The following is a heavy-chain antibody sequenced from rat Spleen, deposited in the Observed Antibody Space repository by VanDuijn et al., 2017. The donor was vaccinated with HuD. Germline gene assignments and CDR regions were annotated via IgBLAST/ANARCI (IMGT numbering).Heavy chain of an antibody. CDR2: INYDGGTP. CDR1: GFTLSDHF. V-gene: IGHV5-29*01. D-gene: IGHD1-1*01. J-gene: IGHJ3*01. Sequence: EVQLVESDGGLVQPGRSLKLSCAASGFTLSDHFMAWVRQAPTKGLELVATINYDGGTPYYRDSVKGRFTISRDNAKNTLYLQMDSLRSEDTATYYCVRPAGTVVPNWFVYWGQGTLVTVSS. CDR3: VRPAGTVVPNWFVY.